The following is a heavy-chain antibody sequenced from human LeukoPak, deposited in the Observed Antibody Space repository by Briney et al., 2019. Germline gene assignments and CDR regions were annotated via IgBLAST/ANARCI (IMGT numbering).Heavy chain of an antibody. J-gene: IGHJ6*03. CDR1: GYTLTELS. CDR2: FDPEDGET. V-gene: IGHV1-24*01. Sequence: ASVKVPCKVSGYTLTELSMHWVRQAPGKGLEWMGGFDPEDGETIYAQKFQGRVTMTEDTSTDTAYMELSSLRSEDTAVYYCATVRDPYWPMDVWGKGTTVTVSS. D-gene: IGHD2-8*02. CDR3: ATVRDPYWPMDV.